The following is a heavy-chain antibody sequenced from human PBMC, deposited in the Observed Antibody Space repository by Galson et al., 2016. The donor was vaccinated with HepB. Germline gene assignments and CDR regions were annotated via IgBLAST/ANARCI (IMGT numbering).Heavy chain of an antibody. D-gene: IGHD2-15*01. J-gene: IGHJ6*04. CDR1: GFTFSSHW. CDR3: ARRLSVLVIAARGWGYGLDV. CDR2: IKQDGSDK. V-gene: IGHV3-7*01. Sequence: SLRLSCAASGFTFSSHWMSWVRQAPGRGLEWVANIKQDGSDKYYVDSVKGRFTISRDNAKNSLYLQMNSLRAEDTAVYYCARRLSVLVIAARGWGYGLDVWSKGTTVTVSS.